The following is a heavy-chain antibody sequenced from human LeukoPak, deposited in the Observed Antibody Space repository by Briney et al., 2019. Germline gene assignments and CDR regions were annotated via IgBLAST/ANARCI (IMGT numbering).Heavy chain of an antibody. V-gene: IGHV3-53*01. CDR1: GFTFSSYE. CDR3: AREGRGGSGWYVDY. CDR2: IYSGGST. J-gene: IGHJ4*02. Sequence: GGSLRLSCAASGFTFSSYEMHWVRQAPGKGLEWVSVIYSGGSTYYADSVKGRFTISRDNSKNTLYLQMNSLRAEDTAVYYCAREGRGGSGWYVDYWGQGTLVTVSS. D-gene: IGHD6-19*01.